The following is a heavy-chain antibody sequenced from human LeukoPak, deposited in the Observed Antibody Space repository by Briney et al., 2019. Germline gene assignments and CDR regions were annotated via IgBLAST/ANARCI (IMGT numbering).Heavy chain of an antibody. CDR1: GFTVSSNY. CDR3: ARGIAAAGRFDY. Sequence: GGSLRLSCAASGFTVSSNYMSWVRQAPGKGLGWVSVIYSGGTTYYADSAKGRFTISRDNSKNTLYLQMNSLRAEDTAVYYCARGIAAAGRFDYWGQGTLVTVSS. CDR2: IYSGGTT. J-gene: IGHJ4*02. V-gene: IGHV3-53*01. D-gene: IGHD6-13*01.